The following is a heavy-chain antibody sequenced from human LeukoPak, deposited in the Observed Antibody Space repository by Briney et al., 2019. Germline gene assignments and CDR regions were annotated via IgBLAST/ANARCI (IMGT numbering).Heavy chain of an antibody. CDR1: GSSITSASHY. J-gene: IGHJ4*02. CDR3: ARRWGNIVGVTYEY. CDR2: IYYTGST. D-gene: IGHD3-16*01. V-gene: IGHV4-39*01. Sequence: SETLSLTCTISGSSITSASHYWGWIRQPPGKGLEWIGDIYYTGSTYYSPSLRSRVTMSVHTSENRFSLRLNSVTAVDTAVYYCARRWGNIVGVTYEYWGQGTLVTVSS.